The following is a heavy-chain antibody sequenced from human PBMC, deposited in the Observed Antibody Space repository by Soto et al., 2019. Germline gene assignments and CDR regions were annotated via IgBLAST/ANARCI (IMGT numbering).Heavy chain of an antibody. J-gene: IGHJ3*02. CDR3: ARDGQYCSSTNCYGRDAFDI. V-gene: IGHV3-74*01. D-gene: IGHD2-2*01. CDR1: GFTFSSYW. Sequence: EVQLVESGGGLVQPGGSLRLSCAASGFTFSSYWMHWVRQAPGKGLGWVSRINSDGSSTSNANSVKARFTISRDNAKTMLHLQMNSLRAEDTAVYYCARDGQYCSSTNCYGRDAFDIWGQGTMVTVSS. CDR2: INSDGSST.